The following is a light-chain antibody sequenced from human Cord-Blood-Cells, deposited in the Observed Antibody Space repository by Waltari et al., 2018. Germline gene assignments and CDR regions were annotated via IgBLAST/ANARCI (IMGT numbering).Light chain of an antibody. J-gene: IGKJ5*01. CDR3: QQYNNWPPT. Sequence: EIVMTQSPATLSVSPGERATLPCRASPRVSSNLAWYQQKPGQAPRLLNYGASTRATGIPARFSGSGSGTEFTLTISSLLSEDFAVYYCQQYNNWPPTFGQGTRLEMK. CDR2: GAS. CDR1: PRVSSN. V-gene: IGKV3-15*01.